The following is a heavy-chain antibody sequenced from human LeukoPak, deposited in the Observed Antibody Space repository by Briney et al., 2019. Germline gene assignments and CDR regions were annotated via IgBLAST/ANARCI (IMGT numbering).Heavy chain of an antibody. CDR3: ARERYFDWRIDY. D-gene: IGHD3-9*01. Sequence: SQTLSLTCAVSGVSISSGGYSWRWIRQPPGKGLEWIGYIYHSGSTYYNPSLKSRVTISVDRSKNQFSLKLSSVTAADTAVYYCARERYFDWRIDYWGQGTLVTVSS. V-gene: IGHV4-30-2*01. J-gene: IGHJ4*02. CDR2: IYHSGST. CDR1: GVSISSGGYS.